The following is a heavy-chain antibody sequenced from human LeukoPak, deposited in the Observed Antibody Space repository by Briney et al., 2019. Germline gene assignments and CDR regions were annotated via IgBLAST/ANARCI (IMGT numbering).Heavy chain of an antibody. D-gene: IGHD3-22*01. CDR1: GGTFSSYA. V-gene: IGHV1-69*05. CDR2: IIPIFGTA. J-gene: IGHJ4*02. CDR3: ARDISPAREGYYDSSGYEP. Sequence: ASVKVSCKASGGTFSSYAISWVRQAPGQGLEWMGGIIPIFGTANYAQKFQGRVTITTDESTSTAYMGLSSPRSEDTAVYYCARDISPAREGYYDSSGYEPWGEGTLVTASS.